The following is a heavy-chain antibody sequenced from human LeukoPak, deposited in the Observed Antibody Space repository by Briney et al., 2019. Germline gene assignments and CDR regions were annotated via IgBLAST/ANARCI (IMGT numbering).Heavy chain of an antibody. CDR2: INPSGGNT. CDR1: GYTFTGYY. CDR3: ARGYSGSYLGFDY. Sequence: GASVKVSCKASGYTFTGYYMHWVRQAPGQGLEWMGIINPSGGNTNYAQKFQGRVTMTRDTSISTAYMELSRLRSDDTAVYYCARGYSGSYLGFDYWGQGTLVTVSS. J-gene: IGHJ4*02. V-gene: IGHV1-46*01. D-gene: IGHD1-26*01.